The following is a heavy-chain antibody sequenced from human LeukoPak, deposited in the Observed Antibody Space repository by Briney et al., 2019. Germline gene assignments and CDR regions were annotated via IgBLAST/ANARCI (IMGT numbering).Heavy chain of an antibody. J-gene: IGHJ6*03. CDR3: RGDKFWSGYTGDYYYYYMDV. CDR1: GGSISSYY. V-gene: IGHV4-4*07. CDR2: IYTSGST. D-gene: IGHD3-3*01. Sequence: KPSETLSLTCTVSGGSISSYYWSWIRQPAGKGLEWIGRIYTSGSTNYNPSLKSRVTMSVDTSKNQFSLKLSSVTAADTAVYYCRGDKFWSGYTGDYYYYYMDVWGKGTTVTVSS.